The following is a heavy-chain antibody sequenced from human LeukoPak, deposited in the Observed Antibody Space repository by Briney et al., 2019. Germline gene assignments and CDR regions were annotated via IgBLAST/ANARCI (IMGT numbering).Heavy chain of an antibody. J-gene: IGHJ4*02. CDR2: ISAYNGNT. CDR3: ARAGYCSGGSCYFYYFDY. V-gene: IGHV1-18*01. CDR1: GYTFTSYS. Sequence: ASVKVSCKASGYTFTSYSISWVRQAPGQGLEWMGWISAYNGNTDYAQKLQGRVTMTTDTSTSTAYMELRSLRSDDTAVYYCARAGYCSGGSCYFYYFDYWGQGTLVTVSS. D-gene: IGHD2-15*01.